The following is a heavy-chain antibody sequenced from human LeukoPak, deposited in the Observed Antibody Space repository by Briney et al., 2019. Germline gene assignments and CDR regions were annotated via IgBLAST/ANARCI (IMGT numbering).Heavy chain of an antibody. D-gene: IGHD6-13*01. CDR3: ALDSSGWSDDSFDI. CDR2: IYYSGST. V-gene: IGHV4-59*01. J-gene: IGHJ3*02. CDR1: GFTFSGYE. Sequence: GSLRLSCAASGFTFSGYEMNWVRQAPGKGLEWIGYIYYSGSTNYNPSLKSRVTMSIDTSKNHFSLNLNSVTAADTAIYYCALDSSGWSDDSFDIWGQGTMVTVSS.